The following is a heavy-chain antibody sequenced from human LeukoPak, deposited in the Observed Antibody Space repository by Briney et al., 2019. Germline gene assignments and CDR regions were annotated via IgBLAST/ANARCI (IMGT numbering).Heavy chain of an antibody. J-gene: IGHJ6*03. D-gene: IGHD1-14*01. Sequence: PSETLSLTCAVYGGSFSGYYWSWIRQPSGKGLEWIGEINHSGSTNYNPSLKSRVTISVDTSKNQFSLKLSSVTAADTAVYYCARGPRDRVGLGYYYYYMDVWGKGTTVTVSS. CDR3: ARGPRDRVGLGYYYYYMDV. CDR1: GGSFSGYY. CDR2: INHSGST. V-gene: IGHV4-34*01.